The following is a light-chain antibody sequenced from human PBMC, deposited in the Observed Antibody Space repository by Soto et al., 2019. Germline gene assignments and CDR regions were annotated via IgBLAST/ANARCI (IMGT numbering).Light chain of an antibody. V-gene: IGLV1-44*01. J-gene: IGLJ2*01. CDR1: SSNIGSNP. CDR2: SNS. Sequence: QSVLTQPPSASGTPGQRVTIACSGSSSNIGSNPVNWYQQLPGTAPKLLIYSNSQRPSAVPDRFSGSRSGTSASLAISGLQSEDEADFYCASWDDSLNGLVFGGGTKLTVL. CDR3: ASWDDSLNGLV.